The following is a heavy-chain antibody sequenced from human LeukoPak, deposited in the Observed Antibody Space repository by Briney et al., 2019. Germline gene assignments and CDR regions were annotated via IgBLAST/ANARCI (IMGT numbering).Heavy chain of an antibody. D-gene: IGHD5-12*01. V-gene: IGHV3-48*02. CDR1: GFTFSSYS. J-gene: IGHJ4*02. CDR2: ISGSSSTI. Sequence: GGSLRLPCAASGFTFSSYSMKWVRQAPGKGLEWVSYISGSSSTIYYADSVKGRFTISRDNAKNSLYLQMNSLRDEGTAVYYCARIRGYSGSAYYFDYWGQGTLVTVSS. CDR3: ARIRGYSGSAYYFDY.